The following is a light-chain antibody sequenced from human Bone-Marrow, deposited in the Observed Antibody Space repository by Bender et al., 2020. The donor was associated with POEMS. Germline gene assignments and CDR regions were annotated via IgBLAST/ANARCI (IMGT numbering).Light chain of an antibody. CDR1: SSDVDSYDL. V-gene: IGLV2-23*01. CDR2: EGT. Sequence: QSALTQPASVSGSPGQSITISCTGSSSDVDSYDLISWYQQHPGKAPKLMIYEGTERPSGISNRFSGSKSGNTASLTISGLQTEDEADYYCCSYAPGNTYVFGTGTTVSVL. J-gene: IGLJ1*01. CDR3: CSYAPGNTYV.